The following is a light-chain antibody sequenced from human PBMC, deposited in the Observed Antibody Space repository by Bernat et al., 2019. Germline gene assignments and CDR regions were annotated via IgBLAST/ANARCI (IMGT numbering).Light chain of an antibody. Sequence: QSVLTQPPSVSAAPGQRVTIPCSGSSSNIGNNYVYWYQQLPGTAPKLLIYENDKRPSEIPDRFSGSKSGTSGTLGITGLQTGDEADYYCETWDSSLSAVVFGGGTKLTVL. J-gene: IGLJ2*01. CDR3: ETWDSSLSAVV. CDR1: SSNIGNNY. CDR2: END. V-gene: IGLV1-51*02.